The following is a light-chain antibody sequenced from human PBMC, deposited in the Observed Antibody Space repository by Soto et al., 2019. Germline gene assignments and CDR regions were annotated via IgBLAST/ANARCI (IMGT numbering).Light chain of an antibody. CDR3: SSYTSRSTLV. J-gene: IGLJ2*01. CDR1: SNDVGGYKY. Sequence: QSALTQPASVSGSPGQSITISCTGTSNDVGGYKYVSWYQQHPGKVPKLMIYEVSNRPSGVSNRFSASKSGNTASLTISGLQAEDEGDYYCSSYTSRSTLVFGGGTKVTVL. CDR2: EVS. V-gene: IGLV2-14*01.